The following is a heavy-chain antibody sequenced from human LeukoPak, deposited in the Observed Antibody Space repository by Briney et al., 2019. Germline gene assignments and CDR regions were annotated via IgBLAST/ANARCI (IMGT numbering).Heavy chain of an antibody. D-gene: IGHD2-15*01. CDR2: INPNSGGT. CDR3: ARAGVVVAAVSLWFDP. Sequence: ASVKVSCKASGYTFTGYYMHWVRQAPGQGLEWMGWINPNSGGTNYAQKFQGRVTMTRDTSISTAYMELSRLRSDDTAVYYCARAGVVVAAVSLWFDPWGQGTLVTVSS. CDR1: GYTFTGYY. J-gene: IGHJ5*02. V-gene: IGHV1-2*02.